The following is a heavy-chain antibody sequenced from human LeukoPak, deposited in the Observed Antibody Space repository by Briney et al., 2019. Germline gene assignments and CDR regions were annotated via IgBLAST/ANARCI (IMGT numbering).Heavy chain of an antibody. Sequence: PGGSLRLSCAASGFTFSTYTMSWVRQAPGKGLEWVSGINWNGVSTGYADSVKGRFTISRDNAKNSLYLQMNSLRADDTAFYYCARDRDDGGADYWGQGTLVTVSS. CDR3: ARDRDDGGADY. D-gene: IGHD1-1*01. CDR1: GFTFSTYT. CDR2: INWNGVST. J-gene: IGHJ4*02. V-gene: IGHV3-20*04.